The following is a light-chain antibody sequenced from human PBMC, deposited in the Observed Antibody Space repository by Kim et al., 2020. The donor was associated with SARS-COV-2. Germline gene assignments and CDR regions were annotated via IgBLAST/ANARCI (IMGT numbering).Light chain of an antibody. CDR2: GAS. CDR1: QSVSSS. J-gene: IGKJ1*01. CDR3: QQYNNWWT. Sequence: SVSPGQRGTLSRRASQSVSSSLAWYQQKPDQAPRLLIYGASTRATGIPARFSGSGSGTEFTLTISSLQSEDSAVYYCQQYNNWWTFGQGTKVDIK. V-gene: IGKV3-15*01.